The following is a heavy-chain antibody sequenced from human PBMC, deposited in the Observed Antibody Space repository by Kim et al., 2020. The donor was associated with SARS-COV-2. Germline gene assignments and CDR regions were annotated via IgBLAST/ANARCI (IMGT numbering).Heavy chain of an antibody. Sequence: PSLKSRVTISVDTSKNQRYLKLSSVTAADTAVYYWARVSGGGGQGVNRFDPWGQGTLVTVSS. V-gene: IGHV4-31*02. J-gene: IGHJ5*02. CDR3: ARVSGGGGQGVNRFDP. D-gene: IGHD2-21*01.